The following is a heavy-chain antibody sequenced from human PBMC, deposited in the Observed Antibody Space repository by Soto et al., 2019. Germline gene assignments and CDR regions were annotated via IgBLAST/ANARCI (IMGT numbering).Heavy chain of an antibody. V-gene: IGHV1-18*01. Sequence: ASVKVSCKASGYTFTSYGISWVRQAPGQGLEWMGWISAYNGNTNYAQKLQGRVTMTTDTSTSTAYMELRSLRSDDTAVYYCARDCGSYCSGGSVDYWGQGTLVTVS. CDR3: ARDCGSYCSGGSVDY. J-gene: IGHJ4*02. D-gene: IGHD2-15*01. CDR2: ISAYNGNT. CDR1: GYTFTSYG.